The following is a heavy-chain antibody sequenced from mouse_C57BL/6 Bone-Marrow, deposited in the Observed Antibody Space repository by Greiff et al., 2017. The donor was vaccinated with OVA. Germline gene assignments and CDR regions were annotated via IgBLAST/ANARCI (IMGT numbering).Heavy chain of an antibody. CDR3: ARRLLRY. D-gene: IGHD1-1*01. CDR2: IHPSSGGT. Sequence: QVQLQQPGAELVKPGASVQLSCQASGYTFTSSWMHWVTQRPGHGLAWIGLIHPSSGGTNYNEKFKSKATLTVDKSSSTAYMQLSSLASEDSAVYYCARRLLRYWGQGTLVTVSA. J-gene: IGHJ3*01. V-gene: IGHV1-64*01. CDR1: GYTFTSSW.